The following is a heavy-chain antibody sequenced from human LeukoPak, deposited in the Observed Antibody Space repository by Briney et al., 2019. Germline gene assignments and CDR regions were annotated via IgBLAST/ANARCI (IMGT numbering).Heavy chain of an antibody. Sequence: GGSLRLSCAASGFTFSSYAMHWVRQAPGKGLEYVSAISSNGGSTYYANSVKGRFTISRDNSKNTLYLQMGSLRAEDMAVYYCSGSSAFFAFDIWGQGTMVTVSS. CDR3: SGSSAFFAFDI. V-gene: IGHV3-64*01. CDR1: GFTFSSYA. CDR2: ISSNGGST. D-gene: IGHD2-2*01. J-gene: IGHJ3*02.